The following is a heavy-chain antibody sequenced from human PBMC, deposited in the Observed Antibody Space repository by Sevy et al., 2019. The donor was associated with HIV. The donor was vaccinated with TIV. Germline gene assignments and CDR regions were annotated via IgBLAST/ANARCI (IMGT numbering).Heavy chain of an antibody. CDR2: ISGSGGST. J-gene: IGHJ6*02. CDR3: ANRDSGYCSSTSCYKWVYYYYGMDV. CDR1: GFTFSSYA. D-gene: IGHD2-2*02. Sequence: GGSLRLSCAASGFTFSSYAMSWVRQAPGKGLEWVSAISGSGGSTYYADSVKGRFTISRDNSKNTRYLQMNSLRAEDTAVYYFANRDSGYCSSTSCYKWVYYYYGMDVWGQGTTVTVSS. V-gene: IGHV3-23*01.